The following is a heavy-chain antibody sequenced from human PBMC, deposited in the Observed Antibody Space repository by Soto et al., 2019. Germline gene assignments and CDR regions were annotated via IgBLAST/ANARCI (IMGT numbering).Heavy chain of an antibody. J-gene: IGHJ3*02. Sequence: GESLKISCKGSGYTFTSNWIGWVRQKPGKGLEWMAMIYPGDSDTRDSPSFQGQVTISADKSTSTAYLQWSNLKASDTAMYYCARRRSSTAFDIWGQGTMVTVSS. CDR2: IYPGDSDT. CDR3: ARRRSSTAFDI. D-gene: IGHD2-2*01. V-gene: IGHV5-51*01. CDR1: GYTFTSNW.